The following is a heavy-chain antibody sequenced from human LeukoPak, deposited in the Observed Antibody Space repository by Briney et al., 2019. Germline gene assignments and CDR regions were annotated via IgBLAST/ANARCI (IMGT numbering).Heavy chain of an antibody. V-gene: IGHV3-23*01. CDR1: GFTFSSYA. CDR3: ARLSYYSGSGTYAFDY. Sequence: PGGSLRLSCAASGFTFSSYAMSWVRQAPGKGLEWVSAISGSGGSTYYADSVKGRFTISRDNAKNSLYLQMNSLRAEDTAVYYCARLSYYSGSGTYAFDYWGQGTLVTVSS. D-gene: IGHD3-10*01. J-gene: IGHJ4*02. CDR2: ISGSGGST.